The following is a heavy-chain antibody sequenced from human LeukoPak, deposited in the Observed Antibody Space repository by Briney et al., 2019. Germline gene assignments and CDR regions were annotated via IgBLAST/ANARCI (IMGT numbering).Heavy chain of an antibody. CDR1: GFTFSSYG. D-gene: IGHD3-3*01. Sequence: GGSLRLSCAASGFTFSSYGMHWVRQAPGKGLEWVAFIRYDGSNKYYADSVKGRFTISRDNSKNTLYLQMNSLRAEDTAVYYCAVEPNDFWSGYYAFDYWGQGTLVTVSS. J-gene: IGHJ4*02. V-gene: IGHV3-30*02. CDR2: IRYDGSNK. CDR3: AVEPNDFWSGYYAFDY.